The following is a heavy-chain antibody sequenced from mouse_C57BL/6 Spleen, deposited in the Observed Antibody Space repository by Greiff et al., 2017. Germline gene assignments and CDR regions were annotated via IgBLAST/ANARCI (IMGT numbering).Heavy chain of an antibody. J-gene: IGHJ3*01. D-gene: IGHD2-4*01. CDR2: IYPSDSET. CDR3: ASSSIYYDYGRFAY. V-gene: IGHV1-61*01. Sequence: QVQLQQPGAELVRPGSSVKLSCKASGYTFTSYWMDWVKQRPGQGLEWIGNIYPSDSETHYNQKFKDKATLTVDKSSSTAYMQLSSLTSEDSAVYYCASSSIYYDYGRFAYWGQGTLVTVSA. CDR1: GYTFTSYW.